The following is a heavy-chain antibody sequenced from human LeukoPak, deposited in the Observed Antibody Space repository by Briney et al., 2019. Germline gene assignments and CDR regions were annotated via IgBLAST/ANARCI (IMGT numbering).Heavy chain of an antibody. Sequence: GGSLRLSCAASGFTFGSYGMHWVRQAPGKGLEWVAVISYDGSNKYYADSVKGRFTISRDNSKNTLYLQMNSLRAEDTAVYYCAKERLGIFGALGYWGQGTLVTVSS. D-gene: IGHD3-3*01. CDR3: AKERLGIFGALGY. V-gene: IGHV3-30*18. J-gene: IGHJ4*02. CDR1: GFTFGSYG. CDR2: ISYDGSNK.